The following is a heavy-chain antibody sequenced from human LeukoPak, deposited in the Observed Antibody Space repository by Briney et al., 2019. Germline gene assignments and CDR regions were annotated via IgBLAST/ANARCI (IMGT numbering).Heavy chain of an antibody. J-gene: IGHJ6*02. CDR1: GFTFSTYS. Sequence: GGSLRLSCAASGFTFSTYSMNWVRQAPGKGLEWVSYISSSSSTKYADSVKGRFTISRDNAKNSLYLQMNSLRAEDTGVYYCARRMDVWAKGPRSPSP. CDR3: ARRMDV. V-gene: IGHV3-48*01. CDR2: ISSSSST.